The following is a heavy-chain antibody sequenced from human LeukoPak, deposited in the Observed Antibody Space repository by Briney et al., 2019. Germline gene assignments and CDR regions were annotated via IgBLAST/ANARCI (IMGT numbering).Heavy chain of an antibody. J-gene: IGHJ6*03. CDR3: AKDLTLRFFDWLSNYYMDV. CDR2: INPTSGVT. CDR1: GYTFTHYY. V-gene: IGHV1-2*02. Sequence: ASVKVSCKASGYTFTHYYIHWGRRAPGQGLEWRGWINPTSGVTNFAQKFQGRVTMTTNTSISTAYMELSELRSDDTAIYYCAKDLTLRFFDWLSNYYMDVWGKGTTVTISS. D-gene: IGHD3-9*01.